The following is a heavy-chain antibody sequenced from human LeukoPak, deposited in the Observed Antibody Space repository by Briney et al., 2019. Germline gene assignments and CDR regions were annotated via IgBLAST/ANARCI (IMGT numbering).Heavy chain of an antibody. J-gene: IGHJ3*02. D-gene: IGHD4-17*01. CDR3: ARDLVTVTKGFDI. CDR1: DNSFSSHY. CDR2: ISYIGST. V-gene: IGHV4-59*11. Sequence: PSETLSLTCAVSDNSFSSHYWTWIRQPPGKGLEWIGYISYIGSTNYNPSLKSRVTISIDTSRNQFSLRLSSVTAADTAVYYCARDLVTVTKGFDIWGQGTMVSVSS.